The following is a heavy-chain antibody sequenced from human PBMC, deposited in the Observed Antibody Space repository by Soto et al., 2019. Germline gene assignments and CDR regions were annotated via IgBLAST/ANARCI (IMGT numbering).Heavy chain of an antibody. J-gene: IGHJ4*02. Sequence: EVQLLESGGGLEQRGGSLRLSCAASGFTFSSYAMSWVRQAPGKGLEWVSAISDSGDKTYYADSVKGRFTVSRDNSKITLYLPMNSLRAEDTAVYFCAKDPNDYDSSAYYVYYWGRGTLVTVSS. V-gene: IGHV3-23*01. CDR3: AKDPNDYDSSAYYVYY. CDR2: ISDSGDKT. D-gene: IGHD3-22*01. CDR1: GFTFSSYA.